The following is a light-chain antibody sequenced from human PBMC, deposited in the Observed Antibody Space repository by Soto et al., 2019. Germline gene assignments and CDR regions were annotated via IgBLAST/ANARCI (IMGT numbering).Light chain of an antibody. CDR1: RDITNH. CDR3: LTYNSGLWT. J-gene: IGKJ1*01. CDR2: AAS. Sequence: DIQMTQPPSSLSASVGDRVTFTCRASRDITNHLAWYQQKPGKVPKLLIYAASTLQSGVPSRFSGSGSGTDFTLTISSLQPEDVATYFCLTYNSGLWTFGQGTKVEIK. V-gene: IGKV1-27*01.